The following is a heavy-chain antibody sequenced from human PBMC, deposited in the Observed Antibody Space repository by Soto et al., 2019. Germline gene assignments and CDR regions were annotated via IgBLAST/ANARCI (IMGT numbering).Heavy chain of an antibody. V-gene: IGHV3-33*05. D-gene: IGHD3-16*01. CDR3: ARWGTTGGLDV. CDR2: TSYDGSNN. CDR1: GFTFRSYV. J-gene: IGHJ4*02. Sequence: QVQLVESGGGVVQPGTSLRLSCVGSGFTFRSYVIHWVRQAPGKGLEWVALTSYDGSNNFYGDFVKGRFTISRHNSRNTVELQMDSLRFEDTALYYCARWGTTGGLDVCGQGTLVSVSS.